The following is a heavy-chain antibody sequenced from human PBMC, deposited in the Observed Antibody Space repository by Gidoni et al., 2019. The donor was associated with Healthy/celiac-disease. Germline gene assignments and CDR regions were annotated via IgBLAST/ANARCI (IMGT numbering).Heavy chain of an antibody. D-gene: IGHD3-10*01. V-gene: IGHV4-39*01. CDR1: GGSISSSSYY. CDR2: IYYSGST. Sequence: QLQLQESGPGLVKPSETLSLTCTVSGGSISSSSYYWGWIRQPPGKGLEWIGSIYYSGSTYYNPSLKSRVTISVDTSKNQFSLKLSSVTAADTAVYYCARCDLPEYYGSGSFYAFDIWGQGTMVTVSS. CDR3: ARCDLPEYYGSGSFYAFDI. J-gene: IGHJ3*02.